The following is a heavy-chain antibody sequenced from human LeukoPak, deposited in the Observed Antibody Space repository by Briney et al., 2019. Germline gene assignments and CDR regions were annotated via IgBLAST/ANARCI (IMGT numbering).Heavy chain of an antibody. CDR1: GGSFSGYY. CDR2: INHSGST. Sequence: SETLSLTCAVYGGSFSGYYWSWIRQPPGKGLEWIGEINHSGSTNYNPSLKSRVTISVDTSKNQFSLKLSSVTAADTAVYYCARGGGITLVQGVPPSGHYGMDVWGKGTTVTVSS. V-gene: IGHV4-34*01. CDR3: ARGGGITLVQGVPPSGHYGMDV. J-gene: IGHJ6*04. D-gene: IGHD3-10*01.